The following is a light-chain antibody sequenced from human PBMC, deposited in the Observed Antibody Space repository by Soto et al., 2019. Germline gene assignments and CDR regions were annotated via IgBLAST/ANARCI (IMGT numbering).Light chain of an antibody. V-gene: IGLV1-47*02. J-gene: IGLJ1*01. CDR1: SSNIGSNY. CDR2: SNN. Sequence: QSVLTQPPSASGTPGQRATISCSGVSSNIGSNYVYWYQQLPGTAPKLLIYSNNLRPPGVPDRFSGSKSGTSASLAISGLRSEDEADYYCAAWDDSLSGHYVFGTGTKVTVL. CDR3: AAWDDSLSGHYV.